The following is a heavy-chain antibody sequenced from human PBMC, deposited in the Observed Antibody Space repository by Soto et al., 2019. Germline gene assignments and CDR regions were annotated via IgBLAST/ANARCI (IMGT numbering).Heavy chain of an antibody. V-gene: IGHV3-15*07. D-gene: IGHD2-2*01. Sequence: EVQLVESGGGLVKPGGSLRLSCAASGFTFSNAWMNWVRQAPGKGLEWVGRIKSKTDGGTTDYAAPVKGRFTISRDDPKNTLYLQMNSLKTEDTAVYYCTTDGIVEVPASFDYWGQGTLVTVSS. CDR1: GFTFSNAW. J-gene: IGHJ4*02. CDR3: TTDGIVEVPASFDY. CDR2: IKSKTDGGTT.